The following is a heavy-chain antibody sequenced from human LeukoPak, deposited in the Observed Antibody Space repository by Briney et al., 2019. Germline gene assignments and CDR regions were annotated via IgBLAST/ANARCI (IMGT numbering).Heavy chain of an antibody. CDR1: GFTLSNYW. CDR2: INIEGSRT. CDR3: ARSMGGRNDF. Sequence: GESLRLSCGGSGFTLSNYWVHWVRQAPGKGLVWVSRINIEGSRTDYADSVRGRFTISRDNAKNTVDLEMNCLTAEDTAVYYCARSMGGRNDFWGQGTLVTVSS. V-gene: IGHV3-74*01. D-gene: IGHD2-15*01. J-gene: IGHJ4*02.